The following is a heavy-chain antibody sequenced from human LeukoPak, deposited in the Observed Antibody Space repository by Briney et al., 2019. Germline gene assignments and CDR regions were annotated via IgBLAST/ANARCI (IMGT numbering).Heavy chain of an antibody. Sequence: RASETLSLTCTVSGGSISSYYWNWIRQPAGKGLEWIGRIHTSGSTNYNPSLKSRVTVSVDTSENQFSLKLSSVTAADTAVYYCARGKVVAGTPGQNSWDYWGQGTLVTVSS. CDR1: GGSISSYY. V-gene: IGHV4-4*07. J-gene: IGHJ4*02. D-gene: IGHD6-19*01. CDR3: ARGKVVAGTPGQNSWDY. CDR2: IHTSGST.